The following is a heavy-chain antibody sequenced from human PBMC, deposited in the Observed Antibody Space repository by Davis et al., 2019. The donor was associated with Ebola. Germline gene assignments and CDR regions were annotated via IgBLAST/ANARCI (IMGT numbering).Heavy chain of an antibody. V-gene: IGHV1-24*01. Sequence: ASVKVSCKVSGYTLTDLAMHWVRQAPGKGLEWIGSFDSEDGETMYAQKFQGRVIMTEDTSTDTAYMEVGILRSDDTAVYYCARVRYCGGDCSRQYYYGMDVWGTGTTVTVSS. D-gene: IGHD2-21*02. CDR1: GYTLTDLA. CDR2: FDSEDGET. J-gene: IGHJ6*04. CDR3: ARVRYCGGDCSRQYYYGMDV.